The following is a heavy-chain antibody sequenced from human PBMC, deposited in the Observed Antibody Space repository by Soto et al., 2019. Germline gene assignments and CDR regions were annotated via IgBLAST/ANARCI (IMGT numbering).Heavy chain of an antibody. V-gene: IGHV4-59*08. CDR2: IYYSGST. D-gene: IGHD3-9*01. Sequence: SETLSLTCTVSGGSISSYYWSWIRQPPGKGLEWIGYIYYSGSTNYNPSLKSRVTISVDTSKNQFSLKLSSVTAADTAVYYCARTYYDILTGYSLFDYWGQGTLVTVSS. J-gene: IGHJ4*02. CDR3: ARTYYDILTGYSLFDY. CDR1: GGSISSYY.